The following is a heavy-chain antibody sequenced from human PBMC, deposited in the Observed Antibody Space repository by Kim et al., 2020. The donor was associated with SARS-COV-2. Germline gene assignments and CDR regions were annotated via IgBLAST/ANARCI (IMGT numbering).Heavy chain of an antibody. CDR1: GGSISSYY. V-gene: IGHV4-4*07. Sequence: SETLSLTCTVSGGSISSYYWSWIRQPAGKGLEWIGRIYTSGSTNYNPSLKSRVTMSVDTSKNQFSLKLSSVTAADTAVYYCARHEYCSSTSCLFDYWGQGTLVTVSS. CDR3: ARHEYCSSTSCLFDY. D-gene: IGHD2-2*01. J-gene: IGHJ4*02. CDR2: IYTSGST.